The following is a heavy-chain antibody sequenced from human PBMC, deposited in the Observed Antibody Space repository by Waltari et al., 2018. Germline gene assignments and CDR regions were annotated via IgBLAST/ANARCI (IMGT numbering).Heavy chain of an antibody. CDR3: APLGASSLTLTA. CDR2: ISGSGSPT. V-gene: IGHV3-48*01. CDR1: GFTLRTYG. Sequence: EVQLVVSGGGLVQPGGSLRLTCATSGFTLRTYGMNWVRQAPGKGLEWVSHISGSGSPTYYADSVKGRFTISRDNAMNSLYLQMNSLRAEDTAVYYCAPLGASSLTLTAWGQGTLVTVSS. J-gene: IGHJ4*02. D-gene: IGHD1-26*01.